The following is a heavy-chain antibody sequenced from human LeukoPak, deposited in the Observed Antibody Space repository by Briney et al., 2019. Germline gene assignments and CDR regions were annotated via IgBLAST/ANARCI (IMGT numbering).Heavy chain of an antibody. J-gene: IGHJ3*02. CDR3: ARVSEVGAADAFDI. Sequence: SETLSLTCTVSGGSISSGGYSWSWIRQPPGKGLEWIGYIYYSGSTNYNPSLKSRVTISVDTSKNQFSLKLSSVTAADTAVYYCARVSEVGAADAFDIWGQGTMVTVSS. D-gene: IGHD2-15*01. CDR2: IYYSGST. V-gene: IGHV4-61*08. CDR1: GGSISSGGYS.